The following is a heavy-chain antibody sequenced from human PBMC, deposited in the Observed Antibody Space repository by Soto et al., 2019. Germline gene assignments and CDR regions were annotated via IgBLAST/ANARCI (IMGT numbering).Heavy chain of an antibody. CDR3: ARGYGDYVLDF. V-gene: IGHV4-59*08. D-gene: IGHD4-17*01. CDR2: IYYSGST. J-gene: IGHJ4*02. CDR1: GGSISSYY. Sequence: PSETLSLTCTVSGGSISSYYWSWIRQPPGKGLKWIGYIYYSGSTNYNPSLKSRVTISVDASKNQFSLKLRSVTAADTAVYYCARGYGDYVLDFWGQGTLVTVS.